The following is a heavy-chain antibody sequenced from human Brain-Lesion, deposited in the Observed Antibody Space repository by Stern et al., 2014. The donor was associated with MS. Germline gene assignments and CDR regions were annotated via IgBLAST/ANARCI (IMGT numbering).Heavy chain of an antibody. V-gene: IGHV1-2*01. J-gene: IGHJ6*02. CDR1: GYIFTGYY. D-gene: IGHD3-3*01. CDR2: INPNTGGT. Sequence: VQLEESGAEVKKPGASVKVSCKTSGYIFTGYYIHWVRQAPGQGLEWMAWINPNTGGTKSAQRFQGSVTSSRDTSISTAYVELSSLTSDDTAVYYCARDQRGITIFGVVTDYYYLGMDVWGQGTTVTVSS. CDR3: ARDQRGITIFGVVTDYYYLGMDV.